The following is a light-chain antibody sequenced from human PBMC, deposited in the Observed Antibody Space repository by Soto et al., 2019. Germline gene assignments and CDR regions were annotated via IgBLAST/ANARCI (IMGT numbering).Light chain of an antibody. CDR1: SSDVGIYNL. J-gene: IGLJ1*01. Sequence: QSVLTQPGSVSGSPGQPITISCTGTSSDVGIYNLVSWYQHFPGKAPKLMIYEVNKRPSGVSNRFSGSKSGSTASLTISGLQADDEADYYCCSYTRSGSFVFGTGTKVTVL. V-gene: IGLV2-23*02. CDR3: CSYTRSGSFV. CDR2: EVN.